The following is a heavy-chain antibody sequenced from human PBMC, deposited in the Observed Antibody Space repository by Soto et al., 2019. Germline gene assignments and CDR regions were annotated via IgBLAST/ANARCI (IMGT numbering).Heavy chain of an antibody. V-gene: IGHV3-21*01. CDR2: ISSGSSYI. J-gene: IGHJ4*02. CDR3: ARDILSGGAYPDY. Sequence: EVHLVESGGGLVRPGGSLRLSCAASGFTFSSYTMNWVRQAPGKGLEWVSSISSGSSYIYYADSVRGRFTISRDNARNSLFLQMSSLRAADTAVYYCARDILSGGAYPDYWGQGTKVTVS. D-gene: IGHD3-10*01. CDR1: GFTFSSYT.